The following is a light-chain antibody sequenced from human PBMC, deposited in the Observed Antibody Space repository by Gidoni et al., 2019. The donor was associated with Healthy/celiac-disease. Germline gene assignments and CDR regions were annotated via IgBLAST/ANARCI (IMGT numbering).Light chain of an antibody. V-gene: IGLV1-44*01. CDR1: SSNIGSNT. CDR2: SNN. CDR3: AAWDDSLNGWV. Sequence: HSVLPQPPSASGTPGQRVTISCSGSSSNIGSNTVNWYQQLPGPAPKLLIYSNNQRPSGVPDRFSGSKSGTSASLAISGLQSEDEADYYCAAWDDSLNGWVFGGGTKLTVL. J-gene: IGLJ3*02.